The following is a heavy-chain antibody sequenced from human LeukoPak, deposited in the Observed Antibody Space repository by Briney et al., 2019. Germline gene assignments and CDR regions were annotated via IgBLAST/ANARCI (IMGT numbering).Heavy chain of an antibody. J-gene: IGHJ4*02. CDR1: GFTFSSDW. D-gene: IGHD6-19*01. V-gene: IGHV3-74*01. Sequence: TGGSLRLSCAVSGFTFSSDWMQWVRQAPGKGLVWVLGINSDGSSTNYADSVKGRFTISRDNAKNTLYLQMNSLRVEDTAVYYCVSGVVAGTNYWGQGTLVTVSS. CDR3: VSGVVAGTNY. CDR2: INSDGSST.